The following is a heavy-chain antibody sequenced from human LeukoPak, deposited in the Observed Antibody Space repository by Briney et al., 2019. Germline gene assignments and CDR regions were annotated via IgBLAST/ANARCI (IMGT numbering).Heavy chain of an antibody. CDR3: ARTPPYYDILTGYSNKLFDY. CDR1: GGSFSGSY. D-gene: IGHD3-9*01. CDR2: INHSGST. J-gene: IGHJ4*02. Sequence: SETLSLTCAVYGGSFSGSYWSWIRQPPGKGLEWIGEINHSGSTNYNPSLKSRVTISVDTSKNQFSLKLSSVTAADTAVYCCARTPPYYDILTGYSNKLFDYWGQGTLVTVSS. V-gene: IGHV4-34*01.